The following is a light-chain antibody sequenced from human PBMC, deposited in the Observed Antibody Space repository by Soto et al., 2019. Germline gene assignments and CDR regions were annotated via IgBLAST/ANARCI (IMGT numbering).Light chain of an antibody. V-gene: IGKV1-27*01. CDR2: AAS. Sequence: DIQMTQSPSSLSASVRDRVTITCRASQGIGNYLAWYQQKPGKVPKLLIYAASTLQSGVPSRFSGSGSGTDFTLTISSLQPEDVATYYCQKYDSGPWTFGQGTKVDLK. CDR1: QGIGNY. J-gene: IGKJ1*01. CDR3: QKYDSGPWT.